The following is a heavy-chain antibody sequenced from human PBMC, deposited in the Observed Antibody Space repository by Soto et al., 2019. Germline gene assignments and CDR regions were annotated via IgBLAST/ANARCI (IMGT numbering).Heavy chain of an antibody. CDR1: SVSINSFTNHY. D-gene: IGHD3-10*01. Sequence: QAQLQTSGPGLVKPSETLSLTCTVSSVSINSFTNHYCSWICQPPGKGLEWVGYISKSGFTSYNPSRSSRVTISVDTSKNQFSLKLSSVTAADTALYFCATQGFGKLHGLVDVWGQGTTVTVSS. V-gene: IGHV4-59*08. J-gene: IGHJ6*02. CDR3: ATQGFGKLHGLVDV. CDR2: ISKSGFT.